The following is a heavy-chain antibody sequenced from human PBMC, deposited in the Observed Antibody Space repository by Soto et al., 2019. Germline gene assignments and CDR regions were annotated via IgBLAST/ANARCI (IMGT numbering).Heavy chain of an antibody. CDR3: ARRGAGEAFLNWNYVPPADAFDI. Sequence: GESLKISCKGSGYSFTSYWIGWVCQMPGKGLEWMGIIYPGDSDTRYSPSFQGQVTISADKSISTAYLQWSSLKASDTAMYYCARRGAGEAFLNWNYVPPADAFDIWGQGTMVTVSS. D-gene: IGHD1-7*01. V-gene: IGHV5-51*01. J-gene: IGHJ3*02. CDR1: GYSFTSYW. CDR2: IYPGDSDT.